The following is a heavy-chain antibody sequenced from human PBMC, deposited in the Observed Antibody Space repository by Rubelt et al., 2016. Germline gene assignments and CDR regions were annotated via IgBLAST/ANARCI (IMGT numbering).Heavy chain of an antibody. V-gene: IGHV1-18*01. D-gene: IGHD6-6*01. Sequence: QVQLVQSGAEVKKPGASVKVSCKASGYTFTSYGISWVRQAPGQGLAWMGWISAYTGNTNYAQKRQGRVTMTTDTSTRTAYMELRSLRSDDTAVYYCARDRIRIAARQGWYFDLWGRGTLVTVSS. CDR3: ARDRIRIAARQGWYFDL. CDR1: GYTFTSYG. CDR2: ISAYTGNT. J-gene: IGHJ2*01.